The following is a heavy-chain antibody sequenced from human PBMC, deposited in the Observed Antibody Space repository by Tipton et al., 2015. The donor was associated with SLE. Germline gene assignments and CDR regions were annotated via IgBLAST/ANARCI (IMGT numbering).Heavy chain of an antibody. CDR1: GVSINDYY. J-gene: IGHJ6*02. CDR3: ARETQLAPRGYGVDV. V-gene: IGHV4-59*12. Sequence: TLSLTCSVSGVSINDYYWTWIRQPPGKGLEWIGYIYYSGSTTYNPSLKSRVTMSVDTSRTQLSLRLTSVTAADTAVYYCARETQLAPRGYGVDVWGQGTTVIVSS. D-gene: IGHD1-1*01. CDR2: IYYSGST.